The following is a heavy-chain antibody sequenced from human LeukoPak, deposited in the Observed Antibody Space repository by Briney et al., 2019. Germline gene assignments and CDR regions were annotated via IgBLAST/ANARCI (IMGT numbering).Heavy chain of an antibody. Sequence: GGSLRLSCVASGLLFSKYWMTWVRQAPGKGLEWVATIKPDGSEQYYLDSVKGRFTISRDNARDSLYLQMNSLRDDDTSVYYCARDASVLYWGRGTPVTVSS. J-gene: IGHJ4*02. D-gene: IGHD5/OR15-5a*01. CDR3: ARDASVLY. V-gene: IGHV3-7*01. CDR1: GLLFSKYW. CDR2: IKPDGSEQ.